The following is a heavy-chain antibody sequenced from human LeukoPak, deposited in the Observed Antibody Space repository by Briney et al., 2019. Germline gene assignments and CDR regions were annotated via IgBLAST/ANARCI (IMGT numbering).Heavy chain of an antibody. J-gene: IGHJ4*02. CDR3: ARDLDALYYFDY. CDR1: GFTFSSYA. Sequence: GGSLRLSCAASGFTFSSYAMHWVRQAPGKGLEWVAVISYDGSNKYHTDSVQGRFTSSRDNSKNTLYLQMNSLRAEDTAVYYCARDLDALYYFDYWGQGTLVTVSS. V-gene: IGHV3-30-3*01. CDR2: ISYDGSNK. D-gene: IGHD1-1*01.